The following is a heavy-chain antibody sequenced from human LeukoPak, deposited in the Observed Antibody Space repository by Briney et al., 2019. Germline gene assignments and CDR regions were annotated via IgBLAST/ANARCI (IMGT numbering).Heavy chain of an antibody. Sequence: PGGSLRLSCAASGFTFSSYWMNWVRQAPGKGLVWVSRISSGGSSTNYADSVKGRFTISRDNAKNTLYLQMNSLRAEDTAVYYCLNGIQHWGQGTLVTVSS. J-gene: IGHJ1*01. CDR3: LNGIQH. V-gene: IGHV3-74*01. CDR1: GFTFSSYW. CDR2: ISSGGSST.